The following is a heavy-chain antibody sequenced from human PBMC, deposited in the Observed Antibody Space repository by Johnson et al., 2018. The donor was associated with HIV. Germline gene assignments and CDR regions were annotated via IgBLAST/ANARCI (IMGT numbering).Heavy chain of an antibody. CDR2: ISHNGGTE. J-gene: IGHJ3*02. CDR1: GFTFSSYG. D-gene: IGHD1-26*01. Sequence: QVQLVESGGGVVQPGKSLRLSCAASGFTFSSYGMHWVRQAAGKGLEWVAFISHNGGTEYSADSVKGRFTISRDNSKNKLYLQMNSRRPEDTAVDYCAKERGAPRAFDIWGQGTMVTVSS. V-gene: IGHV3-30*19. CDR3: AKERGAPRAFDI.